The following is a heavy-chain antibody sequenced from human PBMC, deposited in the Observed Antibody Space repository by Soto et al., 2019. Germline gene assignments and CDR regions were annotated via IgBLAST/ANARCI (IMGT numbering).Heavy chain of an antibody. J-gene: IGHJ4*02. CDR1: GGSVTNSSYY. Sequence: SETLSLTCTVSGGSVTNSSYYWGWIRQSPGKGLEWIGSVYYRGRSYSKSSVKSRVTISVDTSKNRFSLSLNSATASDTAVYFCVSQRTTVPTQAYFDYWGPGALVTVSS. CDR3: VSQRTTVPTQAYFDY. CDR2: VYYRGRS. D-gene: IGHD4-17*01. V-gene: IGHV4-39*01.